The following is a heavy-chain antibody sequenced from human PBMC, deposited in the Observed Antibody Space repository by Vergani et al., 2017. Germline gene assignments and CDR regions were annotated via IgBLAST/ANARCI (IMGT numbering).Heavy chain of an antibody. CDR1: GFTFDDYT. CDR2: ISWDGGST. V-gene: IGHV3-43*01. J-gene: IGHJ4*02. Sequence: EVQLVESGGVVVQPGGSLRLSCAASGFTFDDYTMHWVRQDPGKGLEWVSLISWDGGSTYYADSVMGRFTISRDNSKNSLYLQMNILRTEDTALYYCAKDQSLRLGELSFGFDYWGQGTLVTVSS. CDR3: AKDQSLRLGELSFGFDY. D-gene: IGHD3-16*02.